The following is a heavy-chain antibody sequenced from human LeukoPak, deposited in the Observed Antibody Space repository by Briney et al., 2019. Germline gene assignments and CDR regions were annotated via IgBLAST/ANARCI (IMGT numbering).Heavy chain of an antibody. CDR1: GFTFSDHY. CDR2: IGDSGTPI. Sequence: GGSLRLSCAASGFTFSDHYMSWIRQAPGKGLEWVSYIGDSGTPIYYADSVKGRFTVSRDNAKNSLFLQMDSLRAEDTAVYYCARDRRPSAYGGLDNWGQGTLVTVSS. D-gene: IGHD3-16*01. CDR3: ARDRRPSAYGGLDN. V-gene: IGHV3-11*04. J-gene: IGHJ4*02.